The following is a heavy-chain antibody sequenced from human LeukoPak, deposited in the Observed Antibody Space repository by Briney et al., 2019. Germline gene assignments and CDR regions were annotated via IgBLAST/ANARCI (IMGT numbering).Heavy chain of an antibody. D-gene: IGHD3-3*01. Sequence: SQTLSLTCTVSGGSISSGSYYWSWIRQPAGKGLEWIGRIHTSGSTNYNPSLKSRVTISVDTSKNQFSLKLSSVTAADTAVYYCARGVSTELRSFPEDYWGQGTLVTVSS. CDR1: GGSISSGSYY. CDR2: IHTSGST. J-gene: IGHJ4*02. V-gene: IGHV4-61*02. CDR3: ARGVSTELRSFPEDY.